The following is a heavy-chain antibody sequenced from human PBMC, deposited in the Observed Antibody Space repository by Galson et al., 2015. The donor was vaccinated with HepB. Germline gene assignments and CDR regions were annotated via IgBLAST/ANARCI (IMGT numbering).Heavy chain of an antibody. CDR2: INPNSGAT. D-gene: IGHD3-22*01. CDR3: ARYYYYDSGAPVDY. J-gene: IGHJ4*02. Sequence: SVKVSCKASGFTFTGYYIHWVRQAPGQGLEWMGWINPNSGATKYAQKFQDRVTMTRDTSISTADMELSRLRSDDTAVYYCARYYYYDSGAPVDYWGQGTLVTVSS. CDR1: GFTFTGYY. V-gene: IGHV1-2*02.